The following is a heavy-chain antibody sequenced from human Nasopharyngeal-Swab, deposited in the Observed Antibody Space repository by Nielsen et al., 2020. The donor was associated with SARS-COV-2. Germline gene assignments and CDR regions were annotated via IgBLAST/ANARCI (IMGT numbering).Heavy chain of an antibody. CDR1: GGPISSYY. J-gene: IGHJ3*02. V-gene: IGHV4-59*12. CDR3: ARVLTRNLVVALVLDAFDI. Sequence: SETLSLTCTVSGGPISSYYRSWIRQPPGKGLEWIGYIYYSGSTYYNPSLKSRVTISVDTSKNQFSLKLSSVTAADTAVYYCARVLTRNLVVALVLDAFDIWGQGTMVTVSS. CDR2: IYYSGST. D-gene: IGHD2-15*01.